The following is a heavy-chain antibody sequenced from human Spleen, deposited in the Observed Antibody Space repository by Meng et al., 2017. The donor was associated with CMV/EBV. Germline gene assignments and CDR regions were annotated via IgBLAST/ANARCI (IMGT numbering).Heavy chain of an antibody. Sequence: GGSLRLSCAASVFTVSSNYMSWVRQAPGKGLEWVSVIYSGGSTYYADSVKGRFTISRNNSKNTLYLQMNSLRAEDTAVYYCARDREFGYYYGMDVWGQGTTVTVSS. V-gene: IGHV3-53*01. J-gene: IGHJ6*02. D-gene: IGHD3-10*01. CDR1: VFTVSSNY. CDR3: ARDREFGYYYGMDV. CDR2: IYSGGST.